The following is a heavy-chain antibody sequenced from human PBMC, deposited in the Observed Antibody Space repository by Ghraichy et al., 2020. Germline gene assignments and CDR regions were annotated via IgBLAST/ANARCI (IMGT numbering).Heavy chain of an antibody. J-gene: IGHJ4*02. CDR1: GFTFSSYW. V-gene: IGHV3-74*01. CDR3: AVITVGEAGTGY. Sequence: GESLNIYCAASGFTFSSYWMHWVRQAPGKGLVWVSRINSDGSSTSYADSVKGRFTISRDNAKNTLYLQMNSLRAEDTAVYYCAVITVGEAGTGYWGQGTLVTVSS. D-gene: IGHD6-19*01. CDR2: INSDGSST.